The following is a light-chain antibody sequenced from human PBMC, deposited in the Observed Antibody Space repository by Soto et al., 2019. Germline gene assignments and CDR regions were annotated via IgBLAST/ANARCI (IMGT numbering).Light chain of an antibody. Sequence: DIQMTQSPSTLSASVGDRVTITCRASQSISSWLAWYQQKPGKAPKLLMYKASSLESGVPSRFSGSGSGTELTLTINSLQPDDFATYYCQQYNSYPWTFGQGTKVEIK. CDR3: QQYNSYPWT. J-gene: IGKJ1*01. CDR1: QSISSW. V-gene: IGKV1-5*03. CDR2: KAS.